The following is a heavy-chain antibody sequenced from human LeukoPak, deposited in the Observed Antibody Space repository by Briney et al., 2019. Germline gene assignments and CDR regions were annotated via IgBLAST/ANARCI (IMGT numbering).Heavy chain of an antibody. CDR2: ISPKSGVT. Sequence: ASVKVSCKASGYTFSDYYIHWVRQGPRQGLEWMGWISPKSGVTNYEQKFRGRVTMARDTSLSTAYMELSSLRSDDTAVYFCARALGSYYDTSVYQAYWGQGTLVTVTS. D-gene: IGHD3-22*01. J-gene: IGHJ4*02. V-gene: IGHV1-2*02. CDR1: GYTFSDYY. CDR3: ARALGSYYDTSVYQAY.